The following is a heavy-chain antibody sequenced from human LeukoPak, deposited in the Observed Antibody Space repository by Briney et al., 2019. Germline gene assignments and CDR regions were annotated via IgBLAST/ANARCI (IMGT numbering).Heavy chain of an antibody. CDR1: GFTFSTYA. Sequence: GGSLRLSCAASGFTFSTYAMSWVRQAPGKGLEWVSGISGSGYSTYYADSVKGRFTISRDNSKNTLYLQMNTLRAEDTALYYCAKQGNAYDVWGQGTLVTVSS. CDR3: AKQGNAYDV. J-gene: IGHJ3*01. V-gene: IGHV3-23*01. CDR2: ISGSGYST.